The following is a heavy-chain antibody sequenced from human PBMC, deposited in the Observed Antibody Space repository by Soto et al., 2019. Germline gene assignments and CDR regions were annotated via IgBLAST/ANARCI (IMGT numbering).Heavy chain of an antibody. CDR2: ISYDGSNK. J-gene: IGHJ4*02. V-gene: IGHV3-30*03. CDR3: AIVLGSSSLPSVF. D-gene: IGHD6-6*01. CDR1: GFTFSSYG. Sequence: GGSLRLSCAASGFTFSSYGMHWVRQAPGKGLEWVAVISYDGSNKYYADSVKGRFTISRDNSKNTLYLQMNSLRAEDTAVYYCAIVLGSSSLPSVFWGQGILVTVS.